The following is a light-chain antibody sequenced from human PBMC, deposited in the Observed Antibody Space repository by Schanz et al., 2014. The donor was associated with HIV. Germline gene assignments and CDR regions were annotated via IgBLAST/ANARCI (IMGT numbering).Light chain of an antibody. CDR2: GAS. CDR1: QSIGSS. CDR3: QQRYSGWT. V-gene: IGKV3-11*01. Sequence: EIVLTQSPATLSLSPGERATLSCRASQSIGSSLAWYQQKPGQAPRLLIYGASSRATDIPDRFSGSGSGTDFTLTISRLEPEDVAVYYCQQRYSGWTFGQGTKVEIK. J-gene: IGKJ1*01.